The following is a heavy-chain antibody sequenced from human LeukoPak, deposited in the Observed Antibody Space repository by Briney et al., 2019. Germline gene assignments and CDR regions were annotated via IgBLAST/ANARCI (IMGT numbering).Heavy chain of an antibody. J-gene: IGHJ4*02. CDR1: GFPFSTYA. V-gene: IGHV3-23*01. CDR2: ISVTGDIT. Sequence: GGSLRLSCTASGFPFSTYAMSWLRQTPQKRLQWISGISVTGDITYYADSVKGRFTIARDNSRTTLYLQLNSLRADDTAVYYCAKSHITRYPLQYYFDLWGQGAQVIVSS. D-gene: IGHD2-21*01. CDR3: AKSHITRYPLQYYFDL.